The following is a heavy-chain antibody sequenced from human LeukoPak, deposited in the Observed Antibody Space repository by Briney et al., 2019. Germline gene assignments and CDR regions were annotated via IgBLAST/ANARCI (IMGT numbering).Heavy chain of an antibody. J-gene: IGHJ4*02. Sequence: GGSLRLSCAASGFTFSSYEMNWVRQAPGKGLEWVANIKQDGSEKYYVDSVKGRFTISRDNAKNSLYLQMNSLRAEDTAMYYCARDSAGNDYWGQGTLVTVSS. CDR1: GFTFSSYE. D-gene: IGHD6-13*01. CDR3: ARDSAGNDY. V-gene: IGHV3-7*01. CDR2: IKQDGSEK.